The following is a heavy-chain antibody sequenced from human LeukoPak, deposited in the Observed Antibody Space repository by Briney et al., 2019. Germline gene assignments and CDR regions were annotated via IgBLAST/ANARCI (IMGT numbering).Heavy chain of an antibody. CDR3: ARGVAVAGFDY. CDR2: INSDGSDT. CDR1: GFTFSSYW. Sequence: PGGSLRLSCAASGFTFSSYWMHWVRQAPGKGLVWVSRINSDGSDTSYADSVKGRFTISRDNAKNTLYLQMSSLRVEDTAVYYCARGVAVAGFDYWGQGILVTVSS. D-gene: IGHD6-19*01. V-gene: IGHV3-74*01. J-gene: IGHJ4*02.